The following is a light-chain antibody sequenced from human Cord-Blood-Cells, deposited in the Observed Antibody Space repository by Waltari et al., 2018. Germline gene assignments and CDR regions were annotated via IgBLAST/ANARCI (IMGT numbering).Light chain of an antibody. CDR2: KDS. J-gene: IGLJ3*02. CDR3: QSADSSGTYWV. CDR1: ALPKQY. V-gene: IGLV3-25*02. Sequence: SYEPTQPPSVSVSPGQTARITCSGDALPKQYAYWYQQKPGQAPVLVIYKDSERHSGSPERFSGSSSGTTVTLTISGVQAEDEADYYCQSADSSGTYWVFGGGTKLTVL.